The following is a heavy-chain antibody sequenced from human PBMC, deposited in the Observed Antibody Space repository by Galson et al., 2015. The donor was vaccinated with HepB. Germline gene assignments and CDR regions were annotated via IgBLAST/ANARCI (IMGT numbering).Heavy chain of an antibody. Sequence: SETLSLTCTVSGGPIRSSSYSWGWIRQPPGTGLEWIGTFYYRESPYYNPSLKSRVTLSEDSSKNQFSLKLTFVTAADTAVYYCARHILDTSAFFDYWGQGTLFAVSS. CDR1: GGPIRSSSYS. D-gene: IGHD3-10*01. CDR2: FYYRESP. J-gene: IGHJ4*02. CDR3: ARHILDTSAFFDY. V-gene: IGHV4-39*01.